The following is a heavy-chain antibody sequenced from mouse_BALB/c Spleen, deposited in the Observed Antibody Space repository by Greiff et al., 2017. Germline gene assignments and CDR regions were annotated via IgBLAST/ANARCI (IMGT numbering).Heavy chain of an antibody. Sequence: EVQVVESGPELVKPGASVKISCKASGYTFTDYNMHWVKQSHGKSLEWIGYIYPYNGGTGYNQKFKSKATLTVDNSSSTAYMELRSLTSEDSAVYYCAPTATQFAYWGQGTLVTVTA. D-gene: IGHD1-2*01. V-gene: IGHV1S29*02. CDR3: APTATQFAY. J-gene: IGHJ3*01. CDR2: IYPYNGGT. CDR1: GYTFTDYN.